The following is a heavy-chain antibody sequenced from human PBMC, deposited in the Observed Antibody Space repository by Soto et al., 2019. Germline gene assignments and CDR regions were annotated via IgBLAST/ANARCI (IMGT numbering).Heavy chain of an antibody. CDR3: ARDPVTTNYDYYYMDV. CDR1: GFTFSSYG. D-gene: IGHD4-4*01. CDR2: IWYDGSNK. V-gene: IGHV3-33*01. Sequence: QVQLVESGGGVVQPGRSLRLSCAASGFTFSSYGMHWVRQAPGKGLEWVAVIWYDGSNKYYVDSVKGRFTISRDNSKNTLYLQMNSLRAEDTAVYYCARDPVTTNYDYYYMDVWGKGTTVTVSS. J-gene: IGHJ6*03.